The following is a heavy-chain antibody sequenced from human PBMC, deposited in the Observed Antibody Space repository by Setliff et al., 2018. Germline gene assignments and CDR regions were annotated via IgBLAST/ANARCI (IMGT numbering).Heavy chain of an antibody. Sequence: GSLRLSCAASGFTFSNYAMSWVRRAPGKGLAWVSGITGGGGSTYYADSVKGRFTVSRDNSKNTLYLQMNSLRGEDTAVYYCAKDTGYYFDYWGQETLVTVSS. D-gene: IGHD4-4*01. J-gene: IGHJ4*02. V-gene: IGHV3-23*01. CDR1: GFTFSNYA. CDR3: AKDTGYYFDY. CDR2: ITGGGGST.